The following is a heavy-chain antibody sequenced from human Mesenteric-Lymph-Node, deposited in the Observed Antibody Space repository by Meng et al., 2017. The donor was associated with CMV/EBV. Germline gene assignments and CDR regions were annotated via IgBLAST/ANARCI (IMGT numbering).Heavy chain of an antibody. CDR2: IIPIFGTP. CDR3: AGAYNYYAMDV. CDR1: GCTFSSYA. Sequence: SVKVSCKASGCTFSSYAISWVRQAPAQQLESRGGIIPIFGTPNYAQKFQGRVTIPTDESTSTAYMELSSLRSEDTAVYYCAGAYNYYAMDVWGQGTTVTVSS. V-gene: IGHV1-69*05. J-gene: IGHJ6*02. D-gene: IGHD5-24*01.